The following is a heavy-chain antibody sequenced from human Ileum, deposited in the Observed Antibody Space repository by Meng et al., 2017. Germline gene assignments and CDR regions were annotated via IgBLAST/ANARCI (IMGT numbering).Heavy chain of an antibody. CDR2: AST. CDR1: GGSVSSSGYQ. D-gene: IGHD7-27*01. J-gene: IGHJ4*02. V-gene: IGHV4-61*08. CDR3: ARDHWGSLDY. Sequence: VELRVVGPGLLRPSEPLSLICAVAGGSVSSSGYQWGWIRQPPGKGLEWIGYASTNYNPSLKSRVTISVDTSKNQFSLKLTSVTAADTAVYYCARDHWGSLDYWGQGVLVTVSS.